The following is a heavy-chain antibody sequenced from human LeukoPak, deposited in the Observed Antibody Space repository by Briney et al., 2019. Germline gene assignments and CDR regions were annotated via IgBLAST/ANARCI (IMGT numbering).Heavy chain of an antibody. J-gene: IGHJ5*02. CDR2: IYYSGST. V-gene: IGHV4-59*01. D-gene: IGHD2-2*02. CDR3: ARVEVVVPAAIFWFDP. CDR1: GGSISSYY. Sequence: SETLSLTCTVSGGSISSYYWSWIRQPPGKGLEWIGYIYYSGSTNYNPSLKSRVTISVDTSKNQFSLKLSSVTAADTAVYYCARVEVVVPAAIFWFDPWGQGTLVTVSS.